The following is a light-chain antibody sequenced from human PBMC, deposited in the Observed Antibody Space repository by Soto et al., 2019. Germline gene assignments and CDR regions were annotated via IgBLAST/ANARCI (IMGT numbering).Light chain of an antibody. CDR2: GVT. J-gene: IGLJ1*01. Sequence: QSALTQPASVSGSPGQSITISCTGTGSDIGAYNYVSWYQQHPGKAPKLIIYGVTHRPSGVSTRFSASKSAYTASLTISGLQAEDEADYYCSSFTTSYFYVFGSGTKLTVL. CDR3: SSFTTSYFYV. CDR1: GSDIGAYNY. V-gene: IGLV2-14*01.